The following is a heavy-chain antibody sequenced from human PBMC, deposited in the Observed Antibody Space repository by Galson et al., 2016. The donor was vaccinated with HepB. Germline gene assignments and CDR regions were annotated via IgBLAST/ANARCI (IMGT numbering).Heavy chain of an antibody. Sequence: SEALSLTCAVSGVSITSRHWWTWVRQAPGGGLEWIGEIHHSGRTNYKSSLRSRVTMSVDKSKNQFSLNLSSVTAADTAVYYCVRDNYGDCEDRYYGLDVWGQGTTVTVSS. J-gene: IGHJ6*02. D-gene: IGHD4-17*01. CDR2: IHHSGRT. V-gene: IGHV4-4*02. CDR3: VRDNYGDCEDRYYGLDV. CDR1: GVSITSRHW.